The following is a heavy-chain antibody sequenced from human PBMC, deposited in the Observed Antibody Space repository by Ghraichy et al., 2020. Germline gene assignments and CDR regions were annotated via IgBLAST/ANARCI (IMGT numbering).Heavy chain of an antibody. CDR1: GGSISSYY. J-gene: IGHJ6*02. CDR3: ARLRILRPKLYSSSDYYYGMDV. CDR2: IYYSGST. V-gene: IGHV4-59*08. D-gene: IGHD6-6*01. Sequence: SETLSLTCTVSGGSISSYYWSWIRQPPGKGLEWIGYIYYSGSTNYNPSLKSRVTISVDTSKNQFSLKLSSVTAADTAVYYCARLRILRPKLYSSSDYYYGMDVWGQGTTVTVSS.